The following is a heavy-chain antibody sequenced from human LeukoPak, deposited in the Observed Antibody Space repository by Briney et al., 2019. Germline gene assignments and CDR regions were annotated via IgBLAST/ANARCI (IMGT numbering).Heavy chain of an antibody. V-gene: IGHV3-66*01. J-gene: IGHJ2*01. CDR3: ARDYYDSRGFDL. CDR1: GFTVSSNH. D-gene: IGHD3-22*01. Sequence: GGSLRLSCAASGFTVSSNHMSCVRQAPGKGPEWVSLLYSGGSIYYADSVKGRFTISRDNSKNTLDLQMNSLRAEDTAVYYCARDYYDSRGFDLWGRGTLVTVSS. CDR2: LYSGGSI.